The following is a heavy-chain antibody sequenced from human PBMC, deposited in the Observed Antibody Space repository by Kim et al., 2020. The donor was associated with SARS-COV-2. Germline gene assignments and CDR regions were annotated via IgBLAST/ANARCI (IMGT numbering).Heavy chain of an antibody. CDR3: ARDNSPYYDILTGYSNWYFDL. D-gene: IGHD3-9*01. CDR1: GFTFSSYS. J-gene: IGHJ2*01. V-gene: IGHV3-48*02. CDR2: ISSSSSTI. Sequence: GGSLRLSCAASGFTFSSYSMNWVRQAPGKGLEWVSYISSSSSTIYYADSVKGRFTISRDNAKNSLYLQMNSLRDEDTAVYYCARDNSPYYDILTGYSNWYFDLWGRGTLVTVSS.